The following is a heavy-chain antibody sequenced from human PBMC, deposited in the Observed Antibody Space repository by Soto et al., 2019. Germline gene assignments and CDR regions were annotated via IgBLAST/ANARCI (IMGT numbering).Heavy chain of an antibody. V-gene: IGHV4-39*07. CDR1: GGSISSNSHY. D-gene: IGHD3-16*01. J-gene: IGHJ5*02. Sequence: SETLSLTCTVSGGSISSNSHYWGWIRQPPGKGLEWIGSIYYSGNTYYNSSLKSRVTISVDTSQNQFSLKLSSVTAADTAVYYCARGRYVGGFDPWGQGTLVTAPQ. CDR2: IYYSGNT. CDR3: ARGRYVGGFDP.